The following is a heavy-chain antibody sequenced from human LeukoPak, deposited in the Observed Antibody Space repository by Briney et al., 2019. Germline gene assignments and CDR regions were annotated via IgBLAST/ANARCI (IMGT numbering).Heavy chain of an antibody. J-gene: IGHJ4*02. V-gene: IGHV1-24*01. CDR1: GSTLTEFS. Sequence: GAPVKVSCKLSGSTLTEFSMHWVRQAPGKGLEWMGGYGPEDGETIYAQNFQGRVTMTDDSSTDTVYLDLSSLRSEDTAMYYCATDNFEYWGQGTQVTVSS. CDR3: ATDNFEY. CDR2: YGPEDGET.